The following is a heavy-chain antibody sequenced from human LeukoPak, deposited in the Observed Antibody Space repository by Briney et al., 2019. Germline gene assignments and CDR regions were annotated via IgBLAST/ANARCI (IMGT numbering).Heavy chain of an antibody. V-gene: IGHV4-34*01. CDR1: GGSFSGYY. CDR3: ARGPDRTYYYNWFGP. Sequence: SETLSLTCAVYGGSFSGYYWSWIRQPPGKGLEWIGEINHSGSTNYNPSLKSRVTISVDTSKNQFSLKLSSVTAADTAVYYCARGPDRTYYYNWFGPWGQGTLVTVSS. J-gene: IGHJ5*02. D-gene: IGHD3-10*01. CDR2: INHSGST.